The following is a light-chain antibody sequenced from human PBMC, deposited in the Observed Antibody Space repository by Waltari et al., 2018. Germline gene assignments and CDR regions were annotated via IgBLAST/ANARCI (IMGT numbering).Light chain of an antibody. CDR1: HIGRYS. CDR2: YDS. V-gene: IGLV3-21*04. J-gene: IGLJ1*01. CDR3: HVWHAHFDPGV. Sequence: SYVLTQPPSVSVAPGETASITCGGDHIGRYSVHWYQQKPGQAPLLIIFYDSDRPSGIPARFSGSNSGNTATLTITSVEAGDEARYYCHVWHAHFDPGVFGTGTEVTVL.